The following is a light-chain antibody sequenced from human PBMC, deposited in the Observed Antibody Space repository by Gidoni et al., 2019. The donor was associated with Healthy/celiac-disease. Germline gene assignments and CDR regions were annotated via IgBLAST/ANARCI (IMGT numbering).Light chain of an antibody. CDR1: QSVLYSSNNKNY. Sequence: DSVMTQSPDSLAVSLGERATINCKSSQSVLYSSNNKNYLAWYQQKPGQPPKLLIYCASTRESGVPDRFSGSGSATDFTLTISSLQAEDVAVYYCQQYYSTPYTFGQGTKLEIK. V-gene: IGKV4-1*01. CDR2: CAS. CDR3: QQYYSTPYT. J-gene: IGKJ2*01.